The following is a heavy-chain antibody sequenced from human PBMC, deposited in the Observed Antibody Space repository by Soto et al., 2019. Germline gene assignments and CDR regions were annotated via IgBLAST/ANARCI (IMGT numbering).Heavy chain of an antibody. V-gene: IGHV1-2*02. CDR1: VYTXTGYY. CDR2: INPNSGGT. Sequence: SXKDSCQASVYTXTGYYMNWVRQAPEQGLEWRGCINPNSGGTNYAQKFKGRFTMTRDTSISTAYMELSRLRSDDPAVYYCARDQSDAFDIWGQGTMVTVSS. CDR3: ARDQSDAFDI. J-gene: IGHJ3*02.